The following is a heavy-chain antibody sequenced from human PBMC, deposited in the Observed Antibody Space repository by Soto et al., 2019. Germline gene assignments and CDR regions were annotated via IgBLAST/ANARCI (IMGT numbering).Heavy chain of an antibody. D-gene: IGHD1-7*01. J-gene: IGHJ4*02. Sequence: QVQLVQSGAEVKKSGASVKVSCKASGYTFTGYYIHCVRQAPGQGLEWMGEIGPNRGDTKYAQKFQGRVTMTRDTSISTVYMELSNLSPDDTAVYYCGRGRSGELVVFYWGQGTLVTVYS. CDR3: GRGRSGELVVFY. CDR2: IGPNRGDT. CDR1: GYTFTGYY. V-gene: IGHV1-2*02.